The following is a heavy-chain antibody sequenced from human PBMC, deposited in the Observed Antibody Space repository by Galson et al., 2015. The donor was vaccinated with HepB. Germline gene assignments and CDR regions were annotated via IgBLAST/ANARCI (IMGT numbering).Heavy chain of an antibody. D-gene: IGHD3-9*01. CDR2: IYDSEST. CDR1: GASISSGGYY. V-gene: IGHV4-31*03. Sequence: TLSLTCTVSGASISSGGYYWSWIRQHPGKGLEWIGYIYDSESTYCIPSLKNRVTMSIDTSKNQFSLKLSSVTAADTAMYYCARAPQGYYDILTGYSTGFDYWGLGILVTVSS. J-gene: IGHJ4*02. CDR3: ARAPQGYYDILTGYSTGFDY.